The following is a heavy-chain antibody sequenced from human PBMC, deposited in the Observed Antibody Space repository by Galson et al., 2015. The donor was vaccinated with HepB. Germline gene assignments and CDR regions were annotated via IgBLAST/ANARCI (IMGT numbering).Heavy chain of an antibody. CDR1: GFTFSNYS. CDR2: ISSSNSPI. Sequence: SLRLSCAASGFTFSNYSMNWVRQAPRKGLEWISYISSSNSPIYYADSVRGRFTISRDNAQNSLYLQMNSLRDEDTAVYYCGRELVDHDIRSWGYLQHWGQGTLVTVSS. V-gene: IGHV3-48*02. J-gene: IGHJ1*01. CDR3: GRELVDHDIRSWGYLQH. D-gene: IGHD1-26*01.